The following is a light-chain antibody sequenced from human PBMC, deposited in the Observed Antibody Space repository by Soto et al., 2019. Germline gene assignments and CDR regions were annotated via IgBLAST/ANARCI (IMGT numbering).Light chain of an antibody. V-gene: IGLV1-44*01. CDR1: TSNIGTNT. CDR2: TNN. Sequence: QAVVTQPPSASGTPGQRVTISCSGSTSNIGTNTVNWYQQLPGTAPKVLIYTNNQRPSGVPDRFSGSKSGTSASLAISGLQSEDEAEYFCGSWDDSLNGWVFGGGTKVTVL. J-gene: IGLJ3*02. CDR3: GSWDDSLNGWV.